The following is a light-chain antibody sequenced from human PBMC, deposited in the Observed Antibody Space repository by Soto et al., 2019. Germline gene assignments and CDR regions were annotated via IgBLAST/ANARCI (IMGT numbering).Light chain of an antibody. Sequence: QSVLTQPPSVSGAPGQRVTISCTGSSSNIGAGYDVHWYQQLPGTAPKLLIYGNYNRPSGVPDRFSGAKSGTSASLAITGLQTEDEADYYCQSYDSSLSGGVFGTGTKLTVL. CDR1: SSNIGAGYD. CDR3: QSYDSSLSGGV. CDR2: GNY. J-gene: IGLJ1*01. V-gene: IGLV1-40*01.